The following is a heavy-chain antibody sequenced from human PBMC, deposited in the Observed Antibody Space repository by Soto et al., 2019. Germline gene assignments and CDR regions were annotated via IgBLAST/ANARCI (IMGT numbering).Heavy chain of an antibody. D-gene: IGHD2-2*01. Sequence: QVHLVQSGAEVKKPGSSVKVSCKASGGTFRSYAISWVRQAPGQGLEWMGGIIPIFGTPNYAQKFQGRVTITADVSTSTAYMEASRLRSEDTAVYYCARARYCIGTSCPNYYGMDVWGQGTTVTVSS. J-gene: IGHJ6*02. CDR2: IIPIFGTP. CDR1: GGTFRSYA. CDR3: ARARYCIGTSCPNYYGMDV. V-gene: IGHV1-69*12.